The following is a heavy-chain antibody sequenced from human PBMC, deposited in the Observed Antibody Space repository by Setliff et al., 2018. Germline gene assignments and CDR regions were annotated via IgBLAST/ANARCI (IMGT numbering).Heavy chain of an antibody. CDR1: GGSISSSSYY. Sequence: SETLSLTCTVSGGSISSSSYYWGWIRQPPGKGLEWIGTIYYSGSTYYNPSLKSRVTISVDTSKKYFFLNLTSVTAADTAVYYCARHLSYSGETMDVWGKGTTVTVSS. CDR3: ARHLSYSGETMDV. D-gene: IGHD5-12*01. V-gene: IGHV4-39*01. J-gene: IGHJ6*04. CDR2: IYYSGST.